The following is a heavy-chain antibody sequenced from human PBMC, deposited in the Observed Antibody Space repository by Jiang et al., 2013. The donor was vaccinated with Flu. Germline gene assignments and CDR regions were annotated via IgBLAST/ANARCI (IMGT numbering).Heavy chain of an antibody. CDR3: ARGRCSSTSCYPGAFDY. V-gene: IGHV4-30-2*01. CDR2: IYHSGST. CDR1: GGSISSGGYS. J-gene: IGHJ4*02. Sequence: GLVKPSQTLSLTCAVSGGSISSGGYSWSWIRQPPGKGLEWIGYIYHSGSTYYNPSLKSRVTISVDRSKNQFSLKLSSVTAADTAVYYCARGRCSSTSCYPGAFDYWGQGTLVTVSS. D-gene: IGHD2-2*01.